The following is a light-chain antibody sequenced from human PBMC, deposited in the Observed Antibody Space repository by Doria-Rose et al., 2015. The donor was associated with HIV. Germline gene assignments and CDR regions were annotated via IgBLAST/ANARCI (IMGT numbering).Light chain of an antibody. CDR1: QSLLYTSKNY. CDR2: WAS. J-gene: IGKJ3*01. V-gene: IGKV4-1*01. Sequence: DIQMTQSPESLGMSLGERATLNCKSNQSLLYTSKNYLAWYQHKPGQPPKLLIYWASTRQSGFPARFRGSGSGTDCTLTISSLEAEDVAVYYCQQYYDTPSFGPGTTVDIK. CDR3: QQYYDTPS.